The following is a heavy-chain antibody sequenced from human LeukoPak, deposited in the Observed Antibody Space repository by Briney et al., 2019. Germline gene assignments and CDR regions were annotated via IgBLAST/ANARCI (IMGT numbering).Heavy chain of an antibody. J-gene: IGHJ4*02. CDR3: ARDLEYSSSPLDY. D-gene: IGHD6-6*01. CDR1: GFTFSTYE. Sequence: QPGGSLRLSCAASGFTFSTYEMSWVRQAPGKGLEWISYISSSGSTIYYAYSVRGRFTISRDNAKNSLYLQMNSLRAEDTAVYYCARDLEYSSSPLDYWGQGALVPVSS. CDR2: ISSSGSTI. V-gene: IGHV3-48*03.